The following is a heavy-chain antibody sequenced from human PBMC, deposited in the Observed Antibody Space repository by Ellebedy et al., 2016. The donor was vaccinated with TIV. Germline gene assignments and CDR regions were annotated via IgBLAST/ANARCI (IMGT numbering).Heavy chain of an antibody. J-gene: IGHJ3*01. CDR2: IQSRNEGGTA. Sequence: GGSLRLXXEASGLIVNNAYMTWVRQAPGKGLEWIGRIQSRNEGGTAAYAAPVQSRFIISRDESENRLFLHMNSLRTEDTGVYYCNTGWAFDDWGQGTMVTVSS. CDR1: GLIVNNAY. V-gene: IGHV3-15*05. CDR3: NTGWAFDD.